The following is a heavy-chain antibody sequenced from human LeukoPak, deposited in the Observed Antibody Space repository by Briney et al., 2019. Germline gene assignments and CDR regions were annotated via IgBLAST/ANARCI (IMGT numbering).Heavy chain of an antibody. D-gene: IGHD3-10*01. CDR1: GYTFTGYY. V-gene: IGHV1-2*02. CDR3: ARKYGGSGSKLGFDWFDP. J-gene: IGHJ5*02. Sequence: ASVKVSCKASGYTFTGYYMHWVRQAPGQGLEWMGWINPNSGGTNYAQKLQGRVTMTRDTSISTAYMELSRLRSDDTVVYYCARKYGGSGSKLGFDWFDPWGQGTLVTVSS. CDR2: INPNSGGT.